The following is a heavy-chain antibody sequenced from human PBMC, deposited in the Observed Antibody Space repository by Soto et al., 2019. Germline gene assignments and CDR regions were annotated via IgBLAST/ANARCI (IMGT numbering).Heavy chain of an antibody. J-gene: IGHJ5*02. CDR2: IKTKTDGGTT. V-gene: IGHV3-15*01. CDR3: SRSSRFDP. Sequence: GGSLRLSCVASGFAFRNAWMSWVRQAPGKGLEWVGRIKTKTDGGTTDYAAPVKGRFTISRDDSKTTLNLQMNSLKIEDTAVYYCSRSSRFDPWGLGTLVTSPQ. CDR1: GFAFRNAW.